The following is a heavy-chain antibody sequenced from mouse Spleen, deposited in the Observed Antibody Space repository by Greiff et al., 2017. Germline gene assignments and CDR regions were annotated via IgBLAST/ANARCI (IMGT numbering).Heavy chain of an antibody. D-gene: IGHD2-3*01. CDR1: GYSITSGYY. CDR3: ARGDDYAMDY. V-gene: IGHV3-6*01. CDR2: ISYDGSN. J-gene: IGHJ4*01. Sequence: EVKLMESGPGLVKPSQSLSLTCSVTGYSITSGYYWNWIRQFPGNKLEWMGYISYDGSNNYNPSLKNRISITRDTSKNQFFLKLNSVTTEDTATYYCARGDDYAMDYWGQGTSVTVSS.